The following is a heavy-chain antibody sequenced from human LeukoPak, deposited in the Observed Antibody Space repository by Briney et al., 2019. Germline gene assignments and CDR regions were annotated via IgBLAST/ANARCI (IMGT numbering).Heavy chain of an antibody. CDR3: AREPVTEQWLVHHYYVDV. CDR1: GFTVDDYG. J-gene: IGHJ6*03. D-gene: IGHD6-19*01. CDR2: SNWNGGST. Sequence: PGASLRLSCTASGFTVDDYGIRWVRQTAREGREWLFGSNWNGGSTGYEDSVKGRFSIYRDNAKNSLYLQMNSLRAEDAAVYFCAREPVTEQWLVHHYYVDVWGKGSTVTVSS. V-gene: IGHV3-20*04.